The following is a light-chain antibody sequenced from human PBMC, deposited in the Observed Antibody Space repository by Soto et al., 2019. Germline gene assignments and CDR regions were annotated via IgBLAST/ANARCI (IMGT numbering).Light chain of an antibody. Sequence: EIVLTQSPGTLSLSPGDRATLSCRASQSLSVSYIAWYQQKPGQAPRLLIYSTSTRAAGIPDRFTGRGSGTHFPLAISRLEPEDLAVYYCHQFGDSPQTFGQGTTVEV. CDR2: STS. CDR1: QSLSVSY. CDR3: HQFGDSPQT. J-gene: IGKJ1*01. V-gene: IGKV3-20*01.